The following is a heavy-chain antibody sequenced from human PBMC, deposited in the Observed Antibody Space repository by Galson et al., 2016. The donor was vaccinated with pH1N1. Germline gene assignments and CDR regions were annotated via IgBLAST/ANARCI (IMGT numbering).Heavy chain of an antibody. CDR3: ARQDDFGDYRGDALDI. Sequence: QSGAEVKKTGESLKISCKASGYRFTRYWNAWVRQVPGKGLEWAGVVNPGGSTIRYSPPFQGQVTISSDKSINTAYLQWSSLKASDTATYYCARQDDFGDYRGDALDIWGQGTRVIVSS. CDR2: VNPGGSTI. V-gene: IGHV5-51*01. CDR1: GYRFTRYW. D-gene: IGHD4-17*01. J-gene: IGHJ3*02.